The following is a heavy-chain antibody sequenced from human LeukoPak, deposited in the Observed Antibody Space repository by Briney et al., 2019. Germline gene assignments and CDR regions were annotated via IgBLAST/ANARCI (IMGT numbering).Heavy chain of an antibody. CDR1: GYTFTSYG. CDR3: ARRYCSSTSCSLYYFDY. D-gene: IGHD2-2*01. CDR2: ISAYNGNT. V-gene: IGHV1-18*01. J-gene: IGHJ4*02. Sequence: ASVKVSCKASGYTFTSYGISWARQAPGQGLEWMGWISAYNGNTNYAQKLQGRVTMTTDTSTSTAYMELRSLRSDDTAVYYCARRYCSSTSCSLYYFDYWGQGTLVTVSS.